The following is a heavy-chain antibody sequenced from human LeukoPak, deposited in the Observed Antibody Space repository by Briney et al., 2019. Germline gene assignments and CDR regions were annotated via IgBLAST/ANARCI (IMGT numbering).Heavy chain of an antibody. CDR3: AREGRSAISLDY. J-gene: IGHJ4*02. CDR1: GYTFSDHY. Sequence: ASVKVSCKASGYTFSDHYMHWVRQAPGQGLDWMGWITPKSGGTNYAQKFQGRVTMTRDKSINTIYMELSSLTSDDTAVYYCAREGRSAISLDYWGQGTLVTVSS. D-gene: IGHD2-2*01. CDR2: ITPKSGGT. V-gene: IGHV1-2*02.